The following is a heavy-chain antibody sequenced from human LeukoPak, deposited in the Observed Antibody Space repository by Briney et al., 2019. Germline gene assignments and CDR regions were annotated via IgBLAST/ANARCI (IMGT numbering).Heavy chain of an antibody. D-gene: IGHD6-25*01. J-gene: IGHJ5*02. CDR3: ARESAAWFDP. Sequence: SETLSLTCSASGGSISSGSYYWSWIRQPAGKGLEWIGRIFITGSTNYNPSLKSRVTISVDTSKNQISLKLSSVTAADTAVYYCARESAAWFDPWGQGTLVTVSS. V-gene: IGHV4-61*02. CDR2: IFITGST. CDR1: GGSISSGSYY.